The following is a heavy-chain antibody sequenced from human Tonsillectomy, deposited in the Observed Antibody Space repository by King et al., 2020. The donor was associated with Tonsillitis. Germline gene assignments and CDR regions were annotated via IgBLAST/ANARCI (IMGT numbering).Heavy chain of an antibody. CDR2: ISGSGGST. CDR3: AKGPPLYGDYVSWFDL. CDR1: GFTFSSYA. D-gene: IGHD4-17*01. Sequence: EVQLVESGGGLVQPGGSLRLSCAASGFTFSSYAMNWVRQAPGKGLEWVSDISGSGGSTYYANSVKGRFTISRDNSKNTLYLQMNSLRAEDTAVYYCAKGPPLYGDYVSWFDLWGQGTLVTVSS. V-gene: IGHV3-23*04. J-gene: IGHJ5*02.